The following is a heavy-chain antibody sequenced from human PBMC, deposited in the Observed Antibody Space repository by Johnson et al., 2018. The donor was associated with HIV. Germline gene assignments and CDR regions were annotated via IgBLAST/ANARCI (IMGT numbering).Heavy chain of an antibody. J-gene: IGHJ3*02. CDR1: GFTFDDYA. V-gene: IGHV3-15*01. CDR2: IKSKSDGGTA. D-gene: IGHD3-22*01. Sequence: VQLVESGGGVVHPGRSLRLSCAASGFTFDDYAMHWVRQAPGKGLEWVGRIKSKSDGGTAEHAAPVKGRFSISRDDSRNTVYLQMNSLKTEDTAVYYCTTVMIVGDAFDIWGQGTMVTVSS. CDR3: TTVMIVGDAFDI.